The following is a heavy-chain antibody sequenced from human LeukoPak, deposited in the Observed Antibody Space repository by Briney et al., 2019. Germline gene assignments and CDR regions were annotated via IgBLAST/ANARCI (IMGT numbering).Heavy chain of an antibody. CDR1: GYSFTSYW. V-gene: IGHV5-51*01. Sequence: GESLKISCKGSGYSFTSYWIGWVRQMPGKGLEWMGIIYPGDSDTRYSPSFQGQVTISADKSISTAYLQWSSLKASDTAMYYCARPYCGGDCYSSLWCFDLWGRGTLVTVSS. CDR3: ARPYCGGDCYSSLWCFDL. J-gene: IGHJ2*01. D-gene: IGHD2-21*02. CDR2: IYPGDSDT.